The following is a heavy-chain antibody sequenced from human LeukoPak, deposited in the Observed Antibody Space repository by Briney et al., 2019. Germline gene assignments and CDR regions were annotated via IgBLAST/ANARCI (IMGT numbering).Heavy chain of an antibody. CDR3: VRVMPFYSDASGYALDY. J-gene: IGHJ4*02. V-gene: IGHV3-21*01. CDR1: GFSFSSYA. CDR2: ISPSSSYI. D-gene: IGHD3-22*01. Sequence: GGSLRLSCAASGFSFSSYAVNWVRQDSGKGLEWVSSISPSSSYIHYADSVKGRFTISRDDAKNSLYLQMNSLRAEDTAMYYCVRVMPFYSDASGYALDYWGQGALVTVSS.